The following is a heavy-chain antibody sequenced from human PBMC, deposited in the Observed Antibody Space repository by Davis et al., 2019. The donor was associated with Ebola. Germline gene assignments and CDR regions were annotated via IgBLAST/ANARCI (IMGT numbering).Heavy chain of an antibody. CDR2: IYHSGST. Sequence: MPLETLSLTCAVSGGSISSSNWWSWVRQPPGKGLEWIGEIYHSGSTNYNPSLKSRVTIPVDTSKNQFSLKLSSVTAADTAVYYCARTPPTYYYDSSGYYGGRGTHFDYWGQGTLVTVSS. J-gene: IGHJ4*02. D-gene: IGHD3-22*01. CDR3: ARTPPTYYYDSSGYYGGRGTHFDY. CDR1: GGSISSSNW. V-gene: IGHV4-4*02.